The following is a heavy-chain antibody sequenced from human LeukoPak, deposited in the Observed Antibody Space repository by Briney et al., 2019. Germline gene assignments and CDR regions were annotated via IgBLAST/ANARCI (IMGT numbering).Heavy chain of an antibody. V-gene: IGHV3-15*01. Sequence: PGGSLRLSCAASGFTFSNAWMSWVRQAPGKGLEWVGRIKSKTDGGTTDYAAPVKGRFTISRDDSKNTLYLQMNSLKTEDTAVYYCTTSGDYYDSSGYPTPFDYWGQGTLVTVSS. J-gene: IGHJ4*02. CDR1: GFTFSNAW. D-gene: IGHD3-22*01. CDR3: TTSGDYYDSSGYPTPFDY. CDR2: IKSKTDGGTT.